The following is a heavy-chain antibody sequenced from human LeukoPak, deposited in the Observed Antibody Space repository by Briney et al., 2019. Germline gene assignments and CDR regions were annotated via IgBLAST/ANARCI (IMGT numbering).Heavy chain of an antibody. CDR3: ARVRKYSGYYSWYFDL. CDR2: ISWNSGSI. D-gene: IGHD5-12*01. Sequence: PGGSLRLSCAASGFTFDDYAMHWVRQAPGKGLEWVSGISWNSGSIGYADSVKGRFTISRDNAKNSLYLQMNSLRAEDMALYYCARVRKYSGYYSWYFDLWGRGTLVTVSS. J-gene: IGHJ2*01. V-gene: IGHV3-9*03. CDR1: GFTFDDYA.